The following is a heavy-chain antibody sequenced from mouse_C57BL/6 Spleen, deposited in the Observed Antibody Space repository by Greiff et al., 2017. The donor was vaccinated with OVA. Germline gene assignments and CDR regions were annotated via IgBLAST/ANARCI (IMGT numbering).Heavy chain of an antibody. J-gene: IGHJ4*01. V-gene: IGHV1-82*01. CDR3: APTQATLYYAMDY. CDR2: IYPGDGDT. D-gene: IGHD3-2*02. Sequence: QVQLQQSGPELVKPGASVKISCKASGYAFSSSWMNWVKQRPGKGLEWIGRIYPGDGDTNYNGKFKGKATLTADKSSSTAYMQLSSLTSEDSAVYFCAPTQATLYYAMDYWGQGTSVTVSS. CDR1: GYAFSSSW.